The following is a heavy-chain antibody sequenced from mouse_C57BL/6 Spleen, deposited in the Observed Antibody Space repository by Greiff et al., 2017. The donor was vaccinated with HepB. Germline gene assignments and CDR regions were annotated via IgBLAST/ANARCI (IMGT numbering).Heavy chain of an antibody. V-gene: IGHV14-4*01. D-gene: IGHD1-1*01. CDR2: IDPENGDT. J-gene: IGHJ1*03. CDR3: TTGYYYGSRFDV. Sequence: VQLKQSGAELVRPGASVKLSCTASGFNIKDDYMHWVKQRPEQGLEWIGWIDPENGDTEYASKFQGKATITADTSSNTAYLQLSSLTSEDTVVYYCTTGYYYGSRFDVWGTGTTVTVSS. CDR1: GFNIKDDY.